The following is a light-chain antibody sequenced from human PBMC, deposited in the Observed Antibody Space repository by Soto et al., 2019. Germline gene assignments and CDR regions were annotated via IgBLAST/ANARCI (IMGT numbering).Light chain of an antibody. CDR2: EVS. CDR3: SSYTSSSRVI. J-gene: IGLJ2*01. CDR1: SSDIGGYNY. V-gene: IGLV2-14*01. Sequence: QSALTQPASVSGSPGQSITISCTGTSSDIGGYNYVSWYQQHPGKAPKLMIYEVSNRPSGVSNHFSGSKSGNTASLTISGLQAEDEADYYCSSYTSSSRVIFGGGTQLTVL.